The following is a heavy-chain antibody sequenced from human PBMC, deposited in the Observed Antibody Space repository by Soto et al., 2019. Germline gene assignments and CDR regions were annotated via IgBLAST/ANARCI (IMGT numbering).Heavy chain of an antibody. D-gene: IGHD2-2*01. CDR2: IYYSGST. CDR1: GGSISSYY. CDR3: AKEKISTSCCKWFDP. V-gene: IGHV4-59*01. Sequence: SQTLSLTCTVSGGSISSYYWNWIRQPPGKGLEWIGYIYYSGSTNYNPSLKSRVTISVDTSKNQFSLKLSSVTAADTAVYYCAKEKISTSCCKWFDPWGQGTLVNVS. J-gene: IGHJ5*02.